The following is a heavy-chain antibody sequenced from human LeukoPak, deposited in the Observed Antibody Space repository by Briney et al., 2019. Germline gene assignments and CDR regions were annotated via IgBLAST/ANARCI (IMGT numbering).Heavy chain of an antibody. D-gene: IGHD6-6*01. CDR2: ISGSGTYK. J-gene: IGHJ6*03. V-gene: IGHV3-21*01. CDR1: GFTFSSYS. Sequence: GGSLRLSCAASGFTFSSYSMNWVRQAPGKGLEWVSSISGSGTYKYYADSVKGRFTISRDNAKNSLFLQMNSLRAEDTAVYYCARGSRGSSTFSYYYYMDVWGKGTTVT. CDR3: ARGSRGSSTFSYYYYMDV.